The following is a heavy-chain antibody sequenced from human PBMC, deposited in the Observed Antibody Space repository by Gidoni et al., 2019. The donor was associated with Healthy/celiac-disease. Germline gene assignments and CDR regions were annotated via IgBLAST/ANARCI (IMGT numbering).Heavy chain of an antibody. CDR1: GGSISNYY. CDR2: IYYSGST. V-gene: IGHV4-59*01. J-gene: IGHJ3*02. CDR3: ARSPVGYCGGGNCPSAFDI. Sequence: QVQLQESGPGLVKPSETLSFTSTLSGGSISNYYWSGIRQPPGQGLEWVGYIYYSGSTKYNTSLKSRVTISVETSKNQFSLNLSSVTAADTAVYYCARSPVGYCGGGNCPSAFDIWGQGTLVTVSS. D-gene: IGHD2-15*01.